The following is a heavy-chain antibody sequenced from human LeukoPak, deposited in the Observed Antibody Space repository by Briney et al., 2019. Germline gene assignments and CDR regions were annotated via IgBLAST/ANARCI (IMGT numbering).Heavy chain of an antibody. D-gene: IGHD5-18*01. V-gene: IGHV1-46*01. J-gene: IGHJ4*02. CDR1: GYTFTSYY. CDR2: INPSGGST. Sequence: ASVKVSCKASGYTFTSYYMHWMRQAPGQGLEWMGIINPSGGSTSYAQKFQGRVTMTRDTSTSTVYMELSSLRSEDTAVYYCARGRIQLWLAAPFDYWGQGTLVTVSS. CDR3: ARGRIQLWLAAPFDY.